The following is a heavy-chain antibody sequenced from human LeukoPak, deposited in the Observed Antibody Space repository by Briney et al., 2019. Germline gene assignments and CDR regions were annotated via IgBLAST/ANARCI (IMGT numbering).Heavy chain of an antibody. CDR3: AKFDNRLVGAVSFNY. V-gene: IGHV3-66*01. J-gene: IGHJ4*02. Sequence: GGSLRLSCAASEFSVGSNYMTCVRQAPGKVQEWVALIYSGVSTYYADSVKGRFTISRDNSKNTLYLQMNRLRGEATAVYYCAKFDNRLVGAVSFNYWGQGIMVTVS. D-gene: IGHD1-26*01. CDR1: EFSVGSNY. CDR2: IYSGVST.